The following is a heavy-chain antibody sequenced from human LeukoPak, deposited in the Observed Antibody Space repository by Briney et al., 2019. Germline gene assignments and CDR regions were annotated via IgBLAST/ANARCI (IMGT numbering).Heavy chain of an antibody. CDR3: ARARSGYSYGKFDY. CDR2: IYYSGST. D-gene: IGHD5-18*01. J-gene: IGHJ4*02. CDR1: GGSISSYY. V-gene: IGHV4-59*01. Sequence: PSESLSLTCTVSGGSISSYYWSWIRQPPGKGLEWTGYIYYSGSTNYNPSLKSRVTISVDTSKNQFSLKLSSVTAADTAVYYCARARSGYSYGKFDYWGQGTLVTVSS.